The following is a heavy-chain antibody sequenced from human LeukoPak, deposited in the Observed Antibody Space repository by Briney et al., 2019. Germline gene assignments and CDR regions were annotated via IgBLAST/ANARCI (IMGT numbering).Heavy chain of an antibody. Sequence: SETLSLTCTVSAGSISSYYWSWIRQPPGKGLEWIGRIYTSGSTNYNPSLKSRVTISVDTSKNQFSLKLSSVTAADTAVYYCARHRIYYGSGSSPIYYFDYWGQGTLVTVSS. CDR1: AGSISSYY. CDR3: ARHRIYYGSGSSPIYYFDY. D-gene: IGHD3-10*01. J-gene: IGHJ4*02. CDR2: IYTSGST. V-gene: IGHV4-4*07.